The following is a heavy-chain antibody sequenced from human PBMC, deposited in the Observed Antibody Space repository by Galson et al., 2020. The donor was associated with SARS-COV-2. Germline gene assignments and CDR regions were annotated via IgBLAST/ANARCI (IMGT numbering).Heavy chain of an antibody. CDR1: GFSLTTTGVG. CDR3: AVGLGGSGSIYNVWHFDY. D-gene: IGHD3-10*01. Sequence: SGPTLVKPTQTLTLTCTFSGFSLTTTGVGMGWIRQPPGKALEWLALIYWTARKRYSPSLRSRLTITKDTSKNQVVLTVTNMDPGDTATCYCAVGLGGSGSIYNVWHFDYWGQGTLVTVSS. V-gene: IGHV2-5*01. CDR2: IYWTARK. J-gene: IGHJ4*02.